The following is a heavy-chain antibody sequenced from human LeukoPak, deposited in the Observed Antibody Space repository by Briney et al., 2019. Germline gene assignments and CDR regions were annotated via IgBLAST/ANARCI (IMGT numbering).Heavy chain of an antibody. Sequence: GGSLRLSCAASGFAFSSYNMNWVRQAPGKGLEWISYIGSSGSPTHYADSVGGRFTISGDNAKNSLYLQMNSLREEDTAVYFCARRPYSDTSGRLSDVWGQGTTVTVSS. CDR1: GFAFSSYN. CDR3: ARRPYSDTSGRLSDV. CDR2: IGSSGSPT. J-gene: IGHJ6*02. D-gene: IGHD3-22*01. V-gene: IGHV3-48*02.